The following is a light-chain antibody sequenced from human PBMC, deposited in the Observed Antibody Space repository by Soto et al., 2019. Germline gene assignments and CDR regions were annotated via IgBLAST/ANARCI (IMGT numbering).Light chain of an antibody. CDR1: QSISSY. CDR2: AAS. J-gene: IGKJ1*01. Sequence: DMQMTQSPSSLAASVGDRVTITCRASQSISSYLNWYRQKTGKAPKLLIYAASTLQSGVPSRFSGSGSGTEFTLTISSLQPEDFATYYCQQSYTTPRTFGQGTKVEIK. CDR3: QQSYTTPRT. V-gene: IGKV1-39*01.